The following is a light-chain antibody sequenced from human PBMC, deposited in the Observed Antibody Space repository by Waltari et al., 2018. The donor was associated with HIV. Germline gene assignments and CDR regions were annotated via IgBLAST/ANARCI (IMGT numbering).Light chain of an antibody. V-gene: IGLV2-14*01. CDR3: NSYRSSTTPCV. Sequence: QSALTQPASVSGSPGHSITISCTGTSSDVGGINHVSWYKQHPGKAPKLLIYEVSNRPSGVSNRFSGSKSGNTASMTISGLQAEDEADYYCNSYRSSTTPCVFGTGTKVTVL. CDR1: SSDVGGINH. CDR2: EVS. J-gene: IGLJ1*01.